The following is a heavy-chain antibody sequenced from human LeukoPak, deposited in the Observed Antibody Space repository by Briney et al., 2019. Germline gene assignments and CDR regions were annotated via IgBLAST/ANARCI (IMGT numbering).Heavy chain of an antibody. CDR2: ISGSGGST. J-gene: IGHJ3*02. Sequence: GGPLTLSCAASGFPFSSYAMSWVRQAPGRGLEWVSAISGSGGSTYYAASVKGRFTISRDNSKNTLYLQMNGLRAEDTAVYYGAKQKGWLQLCDNREFFAFDIWGQGTMVTVSS. CDR1: GFPFSSYA. CDR3: AKQKGWLQLCDNREFFAFDI. D-gene: IGHD5-12*01. V-gene: IGHV3-23*01.